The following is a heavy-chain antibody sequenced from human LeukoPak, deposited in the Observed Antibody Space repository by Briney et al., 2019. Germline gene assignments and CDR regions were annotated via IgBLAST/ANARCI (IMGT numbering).Heavy chain of an antibody. Sequence: TGGSLRLSCAASGFTFSTYSMTWVRQAPGKGLEWVSGIFNSGDKTFYADSVKGRFTTSRGNSKNTLYLQMNSLRAEDTAVYYCAKDVVPDSGWDLDYWGQGTLVTVSS. V-gene: IGHV3-23*01. D-gene: IGHD6-19*01. CDR1: GFTFSTYS. CDR3: AKDVVPDSGWDLDY. CDR2: IFNSGDKT. J-gene: IGHJ4*02.